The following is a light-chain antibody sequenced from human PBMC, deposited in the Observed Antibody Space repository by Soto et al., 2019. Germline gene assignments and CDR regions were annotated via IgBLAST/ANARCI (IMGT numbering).Light chain of an antibody. CDR1: QSVSSSY. Sequence: EMVLTQSPGTLSLSPGERATLSCRASQSVSSSYLAWYQQKPGQAPRLLIYGASSRATGIPDRFSGSGSGTDFTLTISRLEPEDFAVYYCQQYGSSPLTFGGGTKLDIK. V-gene: IGKV3-20*01. CDR2: GAS. CDR3: QQYGSSPLT. J-gene: IGKJ4*01.